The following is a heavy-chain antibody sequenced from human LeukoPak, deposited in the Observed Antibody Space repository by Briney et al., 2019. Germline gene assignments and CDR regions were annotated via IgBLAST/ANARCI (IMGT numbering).Heavy chain of an antibody. CDR1: GFTFSSYA. J-gene: IGHJ4*02. CDR2: ISGSGGST. V-gene: IGHV3-23*01. Sequence: GGSLRLSCAASGFTFSSYAMSWVRQAPGKGLEWVSAISGSGGSTYYADSVKGRFTISRDNSKNTLYLQMNSLRAEDTAVYYCARDQDSSGYYHDYWGQGTLVTVSS. CDR3: ARDQDSSGYYHDY. D-gene: IGHD3-22*01.